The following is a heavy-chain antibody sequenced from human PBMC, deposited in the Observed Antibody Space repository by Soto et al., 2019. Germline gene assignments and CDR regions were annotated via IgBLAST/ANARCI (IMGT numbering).Heavy chain of an antibody. J-gene: IGHJ4*02. CDR3: ARDGYGSTGY. CDR2: IYHSGST. V-gene: IGHV4-38-2*02. Sequence: PSETLSLTCAVSGYSISSGYYWGWIWQPPGKGLEWIGSIYHSGSTYYNPSLKSRVTISVDTSKNQFSLKLSSVTAADTAVYYCARDGYGSTGYWGQGTLVTVSS. CDR1: GYSISSGYY. D-gene: IGHD6-13*01.